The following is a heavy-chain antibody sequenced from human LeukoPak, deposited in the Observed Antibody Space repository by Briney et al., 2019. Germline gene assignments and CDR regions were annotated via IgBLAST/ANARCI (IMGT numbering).Heavy chain of an antibody. CDR1: GGSISSSSYY. V-gene: IGHV4-39*07. CDR2: INHSGST. Sequence: SSETLSLTCTVSGGSISSSSYYWSWIRQPPGKGLEWIGEINHSGSTNYNPSLKSRVTISVDTSKNQFSLKLSSVTAADTAVYYCARGRSDFWSGYTVRDFDYWGQGTLVTVSS. CDR3: ARGRSDFWSGYTVRDFDY. J-gene: IGHJ4*02. D-gene: IGHD3-3*01.